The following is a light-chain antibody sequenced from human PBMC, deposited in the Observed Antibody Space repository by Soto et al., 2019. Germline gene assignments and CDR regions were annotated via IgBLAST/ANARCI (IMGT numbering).Light chain of an antibody. CDR1: QSIRNY. J-gene: IGKJ1*01. CDR2: AAS. CDR3: QQTDSTPQT. V-gene: IGKV1-39*01. Sequence: DIQMTQSPSSLSASVGDRVTISCRASQSIRNYVSWYQQKPGTAPKLLIRAASTLQSGVPSRFSGSESGTDFTLTISSLQTEDFATYFCQQTDSTPQTFGQGTNVEI.